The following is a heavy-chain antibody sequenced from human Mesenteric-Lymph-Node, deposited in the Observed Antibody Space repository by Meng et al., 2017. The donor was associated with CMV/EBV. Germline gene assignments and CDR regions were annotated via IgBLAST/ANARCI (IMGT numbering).Heavy chain of an antibody. D-gene: IGHD2-2*01. Sequence: GESLKISCAASGFTFSNYSMNWIRQAPGKGLEWVSVIYSGGSTYYADSVKGRFTISRDNSKNTLYLQMNSLRAEDTAVYYCARDFGPAARPYYYGMDVWGQGTTVTVSS. CDR3: ARDFGPAARPYYYGMDV. V-gene: IGHV3-53*01. CDR2: IYSGGST. J-gene: IGHJ6*02. CDR1: GFTFSNYS.